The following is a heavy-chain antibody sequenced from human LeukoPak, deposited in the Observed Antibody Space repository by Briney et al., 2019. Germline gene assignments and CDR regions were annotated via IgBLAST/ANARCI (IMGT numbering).Heavy chain of an antibody. Sequence: GGSLRLSCAASGFTFSSYATSWVRQAPGKGLEWVSAISGSGGSTYYADSVKGRFTISRDNSKNTLYLQMNSLRAEDTAVYYCAKVPQPYSSSWFDPWGQGTLVTVSS. CDR3: AKVPQPYSSSWFDP. V-gene: IGHV3-23*01. D-gene: IGHD6-13*01. J-gene: IGHJ5*02. CDR1: GFTFSSYA. CDR2: ISGSGGST.